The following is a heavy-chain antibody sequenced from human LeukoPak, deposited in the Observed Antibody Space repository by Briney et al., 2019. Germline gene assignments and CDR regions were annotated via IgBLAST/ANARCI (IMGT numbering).Heavy chain of an antibody. D-gene: IGHD2-2*01. CDR2: ISSSSSTI. Sequence: GGSLRLSCAASGFTFSSYSMNWVRQAPGKGLEWVSYISSSSSTIYYADSVKGRFTISRDNAKNSLYLQMNSLRAEDTAVYYCARSGVNWQIVVVPAAMRINDYWGQGTLVTVSS. J-gene: IGHJ4*02. CDR3: ARSGVNWQIVVVPAAMRINDY. CDR1: GFTFSSYS. V-gene: IGHV3-48*01.